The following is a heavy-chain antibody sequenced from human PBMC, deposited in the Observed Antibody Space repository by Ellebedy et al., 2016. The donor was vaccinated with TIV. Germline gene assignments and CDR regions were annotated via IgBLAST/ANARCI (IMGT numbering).Heavy chain of an antibody. CDR1: GVTFSSYA. D-gene: IGHD2-15*01. J-gene: IGHJ5*02. CDR3: ARAAGYHLPKAWLNP. V-gene: IGHV1-69*13. Sequence: SVKVSCXASGVTFSSYAISWVRQAPGQGLEWMGGIIGMFGTTNYAQKFQGRLTITADEMRSSAYMELSSLTSEDTAIYYCARAAGYHLPKAWLNPWGQGTLVAVSS. CDR2: IIGMFGTT.